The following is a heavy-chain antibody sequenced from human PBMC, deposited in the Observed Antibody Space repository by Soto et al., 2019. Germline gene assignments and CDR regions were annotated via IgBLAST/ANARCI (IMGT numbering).Heavy chain of an antibody. Sequence: SETLSLTCAVYGGSFSGYYWSWIRQPPGKGLEWIGEINHSGSTNYNPSLKSRVTISVDTSKNQFSLKLSSVTAADTAVYYCARGRRFGGNGVSYGVCKYYYYGMDVWGQGTMVRVSS. V-gene: IGHV4-34*01. D-gene: IGHD2-8*01. J-gene: IGHJ6*02. CDR2: INHSGST. CDR3: ARGRRFGGNGVSYGVCKYYYYGMDV. CDR1: GGSFSGYY.